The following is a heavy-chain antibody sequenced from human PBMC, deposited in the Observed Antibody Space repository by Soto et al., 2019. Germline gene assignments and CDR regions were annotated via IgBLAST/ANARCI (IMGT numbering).Heavy chain of an antibody. D-gene: IGHD4-17*01. J-gene: IGHJ4*02. CDR1: GFTFSRYA. V-gene: IGHV3-23*01. CDR3: AKDRYGDYGGIDY. CDR2: ITGSGGST. Sequence: GGSLRLSCAASGFTFSRYAMSWVRQASGKGLEWVSVITGSGGSTYYADSVKGRFTISRDTSKNTLFLQMNSLRAEDTAVYYCAKDRYGDYGGIDYWGQGTMVTVSS.